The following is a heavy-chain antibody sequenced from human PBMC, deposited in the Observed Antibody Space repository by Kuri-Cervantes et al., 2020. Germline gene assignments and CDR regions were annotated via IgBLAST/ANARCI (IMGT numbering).Heavy chain of an antibody. CDR2: ISWNSGSI. D-gene: IGHD2-21*02. J-gene: IGHJ3*02. Sequence: SLKISCAASGFTFDDYAMHWVRQAPGKGLEWVSGISWNSGSIGYADSVKGRFTISRDNAKNSLYLQMNSLRAEDTALYYCARAHIVVVTHDAFDIWGQGTMVTVSS. CDR1: GFTFDDYA. CDR3: ARAHIVVVTHDAFDI. V-gene: IGHV3-9*01.